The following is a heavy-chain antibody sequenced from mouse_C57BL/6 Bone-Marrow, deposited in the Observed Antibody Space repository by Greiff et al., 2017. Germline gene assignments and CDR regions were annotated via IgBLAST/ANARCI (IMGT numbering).Heavy chain of an antibody. V-gene: IGHV1-81*01. J-gene: IGHJ4*01. CDR2: IYPRSGNT. CDR3: AWNVLLYYYAMDY. CDR1: GYTFTSYG. Sequence: QVQLQQSGAELARPGASVKLSCKASGYTFTSYGISWVKQRTGQGLEWIGEIYPRSGNTYYNEKFKGKATLTADKSSSTAYMELRSLTSEDSAVYFCAWNVLLYYYAMDYWGQGTSVTVSS. D-gene: IGHD1-1*01.